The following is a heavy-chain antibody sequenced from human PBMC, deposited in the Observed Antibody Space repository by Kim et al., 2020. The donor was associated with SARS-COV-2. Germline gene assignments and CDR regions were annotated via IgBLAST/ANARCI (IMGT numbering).Heavy chain of an antibody. V-gene: IGHV3-23*01. J-gene: IGHJ4*02. CDR3: AKDPGFDY. Sequence: GGSTYYADSVKGRFTISRDKSKNTLYLQMNSLRAEDTAVYYCAKDPGFDYWGQGTLVTVSS. CDR2: GGST.